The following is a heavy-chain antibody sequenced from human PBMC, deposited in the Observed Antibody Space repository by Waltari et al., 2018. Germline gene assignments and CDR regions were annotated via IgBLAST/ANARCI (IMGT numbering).Heavy chain of an antibody. J-gene: IGHJ3*01. Sequence: EVQLVESGGGLVQPGGSLRLSCAASGFTFTTYWMSWVRQAPGKGLEWVANIKYDASEKYYVDSVKGRFTISRDNARNSLYLQMTGLRVEDTAVYYCARDHVYTYGTGWDAPDFLGQGTMVTVS. CDR3: ARDHVYTYGTGWDAPDF. CDR1: GFTFTTYW. V-gene: IGHV3-7*01. CDR2: IKYDASEK. D-gene: IGHD3-10*01.